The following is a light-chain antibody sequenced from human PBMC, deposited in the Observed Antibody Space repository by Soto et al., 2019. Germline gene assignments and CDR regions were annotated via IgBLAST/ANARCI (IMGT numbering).Light chain of an antibody. CDR3: QQYNSYSWT. CDR1: QSISSW. V-gene: IGKV1-5*03. Sequence: DIQMTQSPSTLSASVGDRVTITCRASQSISSWLAWYQQKPGKAPKLLIYKASSLESGVPSRFIGSGSGTEFTLNISSLQPDDFATYYCQQYNSYSWTFGQGTKVEIK. CDR2: KAS. J-gene: IGKJ1*01.